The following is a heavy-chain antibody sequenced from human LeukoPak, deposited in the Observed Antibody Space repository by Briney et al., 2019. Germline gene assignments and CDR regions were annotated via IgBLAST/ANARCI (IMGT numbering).Heavy chain of an antibody. V-gene: IGHV1-2*02. J-gene: IGHJ3*01. Sequence: ASVKVSCKPSGYSLTGHYMHWVRQAPGQGLEWMGWINPNSGGTSFAQKFQGRVTMTRDTSISTAYMELSRLRFDDTAVYYCARGRAYSSGRDDTFDLWGQGTMVIVSS. CDR3: ARGRAYSSGRDDTFDL. CDR2: INPNSGGT. CDR1: GYSLTGHY. D-gene: IGHD3-22*01.